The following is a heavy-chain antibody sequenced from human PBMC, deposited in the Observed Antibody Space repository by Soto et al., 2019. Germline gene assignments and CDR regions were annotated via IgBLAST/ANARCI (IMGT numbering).Heavy chain of an antibody. J-gene: IGHJ3*01. D-gene: IGHD2-8*02. CDR2: ISDSGTTI. Sequence: ELQLVESGGGLVQPGGSLTLSCAASGFIFSNYEVDWVRQVPGKGLEWISYISDSGTTIYYVASVKGRFTISRDDARNSLYLQMNNLRDEDTAVYFCVKEYCTGGACFDAFDLWGQGTLVTVSS. CDR3: VKEYCTGGACFDAFDL. CDR1: GFIFSNYE. V-gene: IGHV3-48*03.